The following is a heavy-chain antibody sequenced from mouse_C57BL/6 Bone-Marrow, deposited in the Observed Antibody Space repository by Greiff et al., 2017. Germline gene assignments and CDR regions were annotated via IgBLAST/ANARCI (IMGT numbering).Heavy chain of an antibody. V-gene: IGHV1-55*01. CDR1: GYTFTSYW. J-gene: IGHJ3*01. Sequence: QVQLKEPGAELVKPGASVKMSCKASGYTFTSYWITWVKQRPGQGLEWIGDIYPGSGSTNYNEKFKSKATLTVDTSSSTAYMQLSSLTSEDSAVYYCARKGQRGPGPFAYWGQGTLVTVSA. CDR3: ARKGQRGPGPFAY. CDR2: IYPGSGST. D-gene: IGHD3-3*01.